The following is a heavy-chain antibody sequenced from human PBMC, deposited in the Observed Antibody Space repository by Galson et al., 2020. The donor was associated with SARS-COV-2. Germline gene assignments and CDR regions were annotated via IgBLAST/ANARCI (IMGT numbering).Heavy chain of an antibody. V-gene: IGHV1-18*01. D-gene: IGHD1-26*01. CDR3: ASWPLGGYDYYGMDV. J-gene: IGHJ6*02. CDR2: ISAYNGNT. CDR1: GYTFTSYG. Sequence: GESLKISCKASGYTFTSYGISWVRQAPGQGLEWMGWISAYNGNTNYAQKLQGRVTMTTDTSTSTAYMELRSLRSDDTAVYYCASWPLGGYDYYGMDVWGQGTTVTVSS.